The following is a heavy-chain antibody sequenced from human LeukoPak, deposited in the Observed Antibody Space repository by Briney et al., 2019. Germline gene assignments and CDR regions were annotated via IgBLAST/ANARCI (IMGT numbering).Heavy chain of an antibody. J-gene: IGHJ3*02. V-gene: IGHV4-4*02. Sequence: SGTLSLTCAVSGGSISSTNWWSWVRQPPGQGLEWIGEIYHSGGTNYNPSLKSRVTISVDKSTNQFSLNLSSVSAADTAVYYCARGFLSTFDIWGQGTMVTVSS. CDR1: GGSISSTNW. CDR2: IYHSGGT. CDR3: ARGFLSTFDI. D-gene: IGHD3-16*02.